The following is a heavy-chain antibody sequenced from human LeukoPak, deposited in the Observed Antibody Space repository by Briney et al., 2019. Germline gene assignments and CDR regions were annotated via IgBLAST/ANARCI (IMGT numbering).Heavy chain of an antibody. Sequence: GGSLRLSCAASGFTFSSYAMSWVRQAPGRGLERVSSISGNGGSTYYADSVKGRFTISRDNSKNTLYLQMNSLRAEDTAVYYCAKSHKNWFDPWGQGTLVTVSS. J-gene: IGHJ5*02. D-gene: IGHD2-21*01. CDR1: GFTFSSYA. CDR3: AKSHKNWFDP. CDR2: ISGNGGST. V-gene: IGHV3-23*01.